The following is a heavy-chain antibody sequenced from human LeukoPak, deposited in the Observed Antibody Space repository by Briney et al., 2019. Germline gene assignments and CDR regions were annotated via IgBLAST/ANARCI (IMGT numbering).Heavy chain of an antibody. J-gene: IGHJ6*02. V-gene: IGHV3-7*01. CDR2: INRDGSDI. Sequence: GGSLRLSCATSGFTFSNYWMTWVRQAPGKGLEWVANINRDGSDIHYVDSVKGRFTISRDNAKNSLYLQMNSLRAEDTAVYYCARGPRDYGMDVWGQGTTVTVSS. CDR3: ARGPRDYGMDV. CDR1: GFTFSNYW.